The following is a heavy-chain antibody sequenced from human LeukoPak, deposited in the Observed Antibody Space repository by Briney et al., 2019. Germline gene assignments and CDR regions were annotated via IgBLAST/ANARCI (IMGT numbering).Heavy chain of an antibody. V-gene: IGHV3-74*01. J-gene: IGHJ4*02. CDR3: ACDNTGCTNGVCHDY. Sequence: GGSLRLSCAASGFTFSKYWMHWVRHVPGKGLVWVSRINPDASSTIYADSVKGRFTISRENARNTLYLEINSLRAEDTAVYYCACDNTGCTNGVCHDYWGQGTMVTVSS. D-gene: IGHD2-8*01. CDR2: INPDASST. CDR1: GFTFSKYW.